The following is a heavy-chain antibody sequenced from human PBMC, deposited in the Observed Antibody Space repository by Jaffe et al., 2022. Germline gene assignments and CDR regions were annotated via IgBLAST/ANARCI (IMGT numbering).Heavy chain of an antibody. V-gene: IGHV3-30*18. Sequence: QVQLVESGGGVVQPGRSLRLSCAASGFTFSSYGMHWVRQAPGKGLEWVAVISYDGSNKYYADSVKGRFTISRDNSKNTLYLQMNSLRAEDTAVYYCAKLADSIAARPDDYWGQGTLVTVSS. D-gene: IGHD6-6*01. J-gene: IGHJ4*02. CDR2: ISYDGSNK. CDR1: GFTFSSYG. CDR3: AKLADSIAARPDDY.